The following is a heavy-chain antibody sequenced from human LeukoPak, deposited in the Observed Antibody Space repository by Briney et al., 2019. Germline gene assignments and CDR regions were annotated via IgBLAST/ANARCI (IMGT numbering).Heavy chain of an antibody. D-gene: IGHD2/OR15-2a*01. CDR3: ARGTFQYYFDY. V-gene: IGHV3-30*04. Sequence: PGRSLRLSCAASGFTFSSYAMHWVRQAPGKGLEWVAVISYDGSNKYYADSVKGRFTISRDNSKNTLYLQMNSLRAEDTAVYYCARGTFQYYFDYWGQGTLVTASS. J-gene: IGHJ4*02. CDR2: ISYDGSNK. CDR1: GFTFSSYA.